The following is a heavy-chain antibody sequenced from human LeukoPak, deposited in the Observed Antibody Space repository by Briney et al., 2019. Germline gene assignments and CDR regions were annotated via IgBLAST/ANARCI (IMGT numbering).Heavy chain of an antibody. CDR2: MNPNSGNT. J-gene: IGHJ3*02. V-gene: IGHV1-8*01. CDR1: GYTFTSFD. CDR3: ARAGRDGKKDAFDI. D-gene: IGHD5-24*01. Sequence: APVKVSCKASGYTFTSFDINWVRQATGQGLEWMGWMNPNSGNTGYAQQFQGRVTMTRNASISTAYMELSSLRSEDTAVYYCARAGRDGKKDAFDIWGQGTMVSVSS.